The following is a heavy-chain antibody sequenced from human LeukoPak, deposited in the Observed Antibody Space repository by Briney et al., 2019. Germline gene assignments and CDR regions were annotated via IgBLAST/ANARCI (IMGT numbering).Heavy chain of an antibody. Sequence: GGSLRLSCAASGFTFSSYAMSWVRQAPGKGLEWVSAISGSGGSTYYADSVKGRFTISRDNSKNTLYLQMNSLRAEDTAVYYCAKDLGLRKYYYGSDFDPWGQGTLVTVSS. J-gene: IGHJ5*02. CDR1: GFTFSSYA. D-gene: IGHD3-10*01. V-gene: IGHV3-23*01. CDR2: ISGSGGST. CDR3: AKDLGLRKYYYGSDFDP.